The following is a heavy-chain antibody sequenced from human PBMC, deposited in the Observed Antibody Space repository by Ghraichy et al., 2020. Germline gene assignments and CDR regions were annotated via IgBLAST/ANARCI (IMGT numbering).Heavy chain of an antibody. CDR1: GFTVSSNY. CDR3: ARSSQIAAAGTFADAFDI. Sequence: GGSLRLSCAASGFTVSSNYMSWVRQAPGKGLEWVSVIYSGGSTYYADSVKGRFTISRDNSKNTLYLQMNSLRAEDTAVYYCARSSQIAAAGTFADAFDIWGQGTMVTVSS. V-gene: IGHV3-66*01. CDR2: IYSGGST. D-gene: IGHD6-13*01. J-gene: IGHJ3*02.